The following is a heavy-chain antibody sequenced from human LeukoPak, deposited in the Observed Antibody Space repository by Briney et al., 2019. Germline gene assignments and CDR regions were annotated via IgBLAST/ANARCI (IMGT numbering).Heavy chain of an antibody. CDR1: GFTFSSYS. V-gene: IGHV3-21*01. Sequence: GGSLRLSCAASGFTFSSYSMNWVRQAPGKGLEWVSSISSSSGYIYYADSVKGRFTISRDNAKNSLYLQMNSLRAEDTAVYYCARDSPVAGTFDYWGQGTLVTVSS. CDR3: ARDSPVAGTFDY. CDR2: ISSSSGYI. J-gene: IGHJ4*02. D-gene: IGHD6-19*01.